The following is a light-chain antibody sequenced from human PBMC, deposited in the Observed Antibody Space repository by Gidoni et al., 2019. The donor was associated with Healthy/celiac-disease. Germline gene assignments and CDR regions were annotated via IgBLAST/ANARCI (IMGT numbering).Light chain of an antibody. V-gene: IGKV3-15*01. CDR3: QQYNNWEWT. J-gene: IGKJ1*01. Sequence: IVMPPSPATLSVSPGESATLSCRASQSVSSNLAWYQQKPGQAPRLLIYGASTRATGIPARFSGSGSGTEFTLTISSLQSEDFAVYYCQQYNNWEWTFGQGTKVEIK. CDR1: QSVSSN. CDR2: GAS.